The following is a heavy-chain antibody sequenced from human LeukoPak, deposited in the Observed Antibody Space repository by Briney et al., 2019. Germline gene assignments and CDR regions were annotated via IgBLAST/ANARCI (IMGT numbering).Heavy chain of an antibody. V-gene: IGHV1-69*04. Sequence: GASVKVSCKASGGTFSSYAISWVRQAPGQGLEWMGRIIPILGIANYAQKFQGRVTITADKSTSTAYMELSSLRSEDTAVYYCASGHSGRTEIVYWGQGTLVTVSS. CDR3: ASGHSGRTEIVY. CDR2: IIPILGIA. CDR1: GGTFSSYA. J-gene: IGHJ4*02. D-gene: IGHD5-12*01.